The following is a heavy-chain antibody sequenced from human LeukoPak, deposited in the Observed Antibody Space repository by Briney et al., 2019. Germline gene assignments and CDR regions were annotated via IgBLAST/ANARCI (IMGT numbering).Heavy chain of an antibody. CDR2: IGGSAGGT. Sequence: GGSLRLSCAASGFTFSNYAMSWVRQAPGKGLEWVSGIGGSAGGTYYADSVKGRFTISRDNSQNTLYLQMNSLRAEDTAVYYCAKGLRRDAFDIWGQGTMVTVSS. J-gene: IGHJ3*02. CDR1: GFTFSNYA. CDR3: AKGLRRDAFDI. V-gene: IGHV3-23*01.